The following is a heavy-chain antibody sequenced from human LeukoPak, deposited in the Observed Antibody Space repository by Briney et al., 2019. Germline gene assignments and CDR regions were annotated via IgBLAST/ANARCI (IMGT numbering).Heavy chain of an antibody. CDR3: ARDPGYCSGGSCYPKAFDY. D-gene: IGHD2-15*01. Sequence: ASVKVSCKASGYTFTSYGISWVRQAPGQGLEWMGWINPNSGGTNYAQKFQGRVTMTRDTSISTAYMELSRLRSDDTAVYYCARDPGYCSGGSCYPKAFDYWGQGTLVTVSS. CDR1: GYTFTSYG. J-gene: IGHJ4*02. CDR2: INPNSGGT. V-gene: IGHV1-2*02.